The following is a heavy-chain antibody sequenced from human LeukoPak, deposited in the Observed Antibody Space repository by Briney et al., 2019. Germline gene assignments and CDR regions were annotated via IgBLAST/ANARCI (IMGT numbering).Heavy chain of an antibody. CDR2: IYTGGST. Sequence: GGSLRLSCAASGFTVSTKYMNWVRQAPGKGLEWVSVIYTGGSTYYADSMKGRFTVSRDNAKNSLYLQMNSLRAEDTAVYYCARDVNWNYCDYWGHGTLVTVSS. D-gene: IGHD1-20*01. CDR3: ARDVNWNYCDY. V-gene: IGHV3-53*01. J-gene: IGHJ4*01. CDR1: GFTVSTKY.